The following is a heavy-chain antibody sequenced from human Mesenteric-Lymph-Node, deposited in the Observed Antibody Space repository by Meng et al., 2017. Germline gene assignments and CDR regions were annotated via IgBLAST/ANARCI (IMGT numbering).Heavy chain of an antibody. CDR3: ARGALTGLCSDN. V-gene: IGHV3-21*01. CDR1: GFTFSSFA. D-gene: IGHD3-10*02. J-gene: IGHJ4*02. Sequence: VRLVVFGGGVVPLGRPLSLSCAASGFTFSSFAMNWVRQAPGKGLEWVSSISSSSSYIYYADSVKGRFTISRDNAKNPLYLQMNSLRAEDTAVYYCARGALTGLCSDNWGQGTLVTVSS. CDR2: ISSSSSYI.